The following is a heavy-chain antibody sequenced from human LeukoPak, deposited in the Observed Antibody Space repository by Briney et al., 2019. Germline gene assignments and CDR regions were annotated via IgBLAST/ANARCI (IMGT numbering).Heavy chain of an antibody. J-gene: IGHJ2*01. CDR3: ARVSVDGGYDILTGYFPKHWYFDL. Sequence: ASVKVSCKASGYTFTGYYMHWVRQAPGQGLEWMGWINPNSGGTNYAQKFQGWVTMTRGTSISTAYMELSRLRSDDTAVYYCARVSVDGGYDILTGYFPKHWYFDLWGRGTLVTVSS. D-gene: IGHD3-9*01. CDR2: INPNSGGT. V-gene: IGHV1-2*04. CDR1: GYTFTGYY.